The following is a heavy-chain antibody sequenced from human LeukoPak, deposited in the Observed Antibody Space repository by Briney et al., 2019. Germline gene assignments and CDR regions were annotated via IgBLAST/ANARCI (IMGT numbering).Heavy chain of an antibody. Sequence: SETLSLTCTVSGYSISSGYHWGWIRQPPGKGLEWIGSMYFSGNTYLNPSLKSRVTISVDTSKNQFSLKLSSVTAADTAVYYCAGTYYDFWSGSYYFDYWGQGTLVTVSS. CDR2: MYFSGNT. CDR3: AGTYYDFWSGSYYFDY. V-gene: IGHV4-38-2*02. D-gene: IGHD3-3*01. CDR1: GYSISSGYH. J-gene: IGHJ4*02.